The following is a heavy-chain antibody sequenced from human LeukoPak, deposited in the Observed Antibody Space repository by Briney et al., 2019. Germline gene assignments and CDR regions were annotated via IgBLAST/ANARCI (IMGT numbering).Heavy chain of an antibody. CDR2: INPNSGGT. D-gene: IGHD3-22*01. Sequence: AASVKVSCKSCGYTFTGYYMHWVRQAPGQGLEWMGRINPNSGGTNYAQKLQGRVTMTRDTSISTAYMELSRLRSDDTAVYYYARGYDSSGYYYYWGQGTLVTVSS. CDR1: GYTFTGYY. J-gene: IGHJ4*02. V-gene: IGHV1-2*06. CDR3: ARGYDSSGYYYY.